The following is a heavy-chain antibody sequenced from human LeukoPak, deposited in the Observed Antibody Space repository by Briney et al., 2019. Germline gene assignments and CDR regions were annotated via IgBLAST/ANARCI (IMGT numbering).Heavy chain of an antibody. CDR3: ARDIDGDYYVSGGNFDY. CDR1: GGSISSSSYY. V-gene: IGHV4-39*07. CDR2: IYYSGST. Sequence: TSETLSLTCTVSGGSISSSSYYWGWIRQPPGKGLEWIGSIYYSGSTNYNPSLKSRVTISVDTSKNQFSLKLSSVTAADTAVYYCARDIDGDYYVSGGNFDYWGQGTLVTVSS. D-gene: IGHD3-10*01. J-gene: IGHJ4*02.